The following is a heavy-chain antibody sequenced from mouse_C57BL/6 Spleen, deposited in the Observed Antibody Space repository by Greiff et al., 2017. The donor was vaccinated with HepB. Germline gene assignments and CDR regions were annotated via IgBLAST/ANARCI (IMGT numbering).Heavy chain of an antibody. Sequence: QVQLQQPGAELVMPGASVKLSCKASGYTFTSYWMHWVKQRPGQGLEWIGEIDPSDSYTNYNQKFKDKSTLTVDKSSSTAYMQLSSLTSEDSAVYYCARSETGTPDYWGQGTTLTVSS. CDR2: IDPSDSYT. D-gene: IGHD4-1*01. V-gene: IGHV1-69*01. CDR1: GYTFTSYW. CDR3: ARSETGTPDY. J-gene: IGHJ2*01.